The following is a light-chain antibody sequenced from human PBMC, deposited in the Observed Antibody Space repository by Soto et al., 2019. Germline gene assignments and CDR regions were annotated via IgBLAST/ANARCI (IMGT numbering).Light chain of an antibody. Sequence: EIMMTQSPATLSVSPGEGATLSCRASQSVNSNLAWYQQKPGQAPRLLIYGASTRATGIPARFGGSGSGTEFTLTISSLQSEDFAVYYCQQYNNWPRTFGQGNKV. CDR1: QSVNSN. J-gene: IGKJ1*01. CDR2: GAS. CDR3: QQYNNWPRT. V-gene: IGKV3-15*01.